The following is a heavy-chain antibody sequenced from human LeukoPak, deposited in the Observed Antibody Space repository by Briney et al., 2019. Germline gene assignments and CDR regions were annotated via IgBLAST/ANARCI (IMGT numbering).Heavy chain of an antibody. Sequence: PSETLSLTCTVSGYSISSGYYWGWIRQPPGKGLEWIGSIYHSGSTYYNPSLKSRVTISVDTSKNQFSLKLSSVTAADTAVYYCAGDYYDSSGYDLSAHFWGQGTLVTVSS. CDR1: GYSISSGYY. CDR2: IYHSGST. D-gene: IGHD3-22*01. V-gene: IGHV4-38-2*02. J-gene: IGHJ4*02. CDR3: AGDYYDSSGYDLSAHF.